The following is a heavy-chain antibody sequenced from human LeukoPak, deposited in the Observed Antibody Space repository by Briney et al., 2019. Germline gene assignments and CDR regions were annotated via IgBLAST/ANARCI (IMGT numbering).Heavy chain of an antibody. CDR3: AKDANYDSSGFDY. J-gene: IGHJ4*02. V-gene: IGHV3-30*18. D-gene: IGHD3-22*01. CDR1: GFTFSSYG. Sequence: PGGSLRLSCAASGFTFSSYGMHWVRQAPGKGLEWVAVISYDGSNKYYADSVKGRFTTSRDNSKNTLYLQMNSLRAEDTAVYYRAKDANYDSSGFDYWGQGTLVTVSS. CDR2: ISYDGSNK.